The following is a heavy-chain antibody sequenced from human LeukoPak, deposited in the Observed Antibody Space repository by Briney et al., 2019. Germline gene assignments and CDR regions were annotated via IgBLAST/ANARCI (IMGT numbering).Heavy chain of an antibody. J-gene: IGHJ4*02. Sequence: PSETLSLTCTVSGGSISSYYWSWIRQPPGKGLEWIGYIYYSGSTNYNPSLKSRVTISVDTSKNQFSLKLSSVTAADTAVYYCARWILAAAGHFDYWGQGTLVTVSS. V-gene: IGHV4-59*01. CDR3: ARWILAAAGHFDY. D-gene: IGHD6-13*01. CDR1: GGSISSYY. CDR2: IYYSGST.